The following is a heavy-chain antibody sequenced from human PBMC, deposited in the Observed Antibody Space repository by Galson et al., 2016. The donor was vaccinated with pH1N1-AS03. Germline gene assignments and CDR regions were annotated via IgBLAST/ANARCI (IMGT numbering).Heavy chain of an antibody. CDR1: GGSISSYY. CDR3: ARDVLPYSLGLDV. V-gene: IGHV4-59*12. Sequence: ETLSLTCTVSGGSISSYYWTWIRQPPGKGLEWIGEVSHAGRTNYSPSLKSRVTISLDKSKNQFSLQLTSVTAADTAVYYCARDVLPYSLGLDVWGQGTTVTVSS. D-gene: IGHD5-18*01. CDR2: VSHAGRT. J-gene: IGHJ6*02.